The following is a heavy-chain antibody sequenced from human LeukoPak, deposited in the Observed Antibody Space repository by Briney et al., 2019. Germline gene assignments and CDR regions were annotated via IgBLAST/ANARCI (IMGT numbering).Heavy chain of an antibody. CDR3: AKGGQLWFGELLLSY. CDR2: ISGSGGST. D-gene: IGHD3-10*01. J-gene: IGHJ4*02. CDR1: GFTFSTSL. Sequence: PGGSLRLSCAASGFTFSTSLMTWVRQAPGKGLEWVSAISGSGGSTYYADSVKGRFTISRDNSKNTLYLQMNSLRAEDTAVYYCAKGGQLWFGELLLSYWGQGTLVTVSS. V-gene: IGHV3-23*01.